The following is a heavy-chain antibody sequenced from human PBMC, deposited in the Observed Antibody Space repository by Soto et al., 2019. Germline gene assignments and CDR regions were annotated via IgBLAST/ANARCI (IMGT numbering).Heavy chain of an antibody. J-gene: IGHJ5*02. CDR1: GYTFTSYG. CDR3: ARVVGALGHWFDP. D-gene: IGHD1-26*01. CDR2: ISAYNGNT. V-gene: IGHV1-18*01. Sequence: QVQLVQSGGEVKKPGASVKVSCKASGYTFTSYGISWVRQAPGQGLEWMGRISAYNGNTNYARKRQGRVTMTTDTSTSTAYIERRSLRTDDTAVYYCARVVGALGHWFDPWGQGTLVTVSS.